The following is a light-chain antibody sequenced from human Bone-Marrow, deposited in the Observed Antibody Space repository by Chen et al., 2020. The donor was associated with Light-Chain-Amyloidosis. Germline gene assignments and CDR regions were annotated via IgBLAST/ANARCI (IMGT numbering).Light chain of an antibody. V-gene: IGLV2-14*01. CDR2: EVT. J-gene: IGLJ1*01. CDR3: RSYTITNTLV. CDR1: SSDVGGGNN. Sequence: QSALTQPASVSGSPGQSITISCTGTSSDVGGGNNGSGYQQHPDKAPKLMIYEVTNRPSWVPDRFSGSKSDNTSSLTISGLQTEDEADYFCRSYTITNTLVFGSGTRVTVL.